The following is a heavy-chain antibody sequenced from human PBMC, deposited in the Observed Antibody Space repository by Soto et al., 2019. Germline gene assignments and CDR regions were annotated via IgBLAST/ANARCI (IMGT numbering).Heavy chain of an antibody. CDR3: ARVRYSGYVVY. CDR1: GGSISSGDYY. J-gene: IGHJ4*02. Sequence: QVQLQESGPGLVKPSQTLSLTCTVSGGSISSGDYYWSWIRQPPGKGLEWIGYIYYSGSTYYNPSLKSXXTXSXXTSKNQSSLKLSSVTAADTAVYYCARVRYSGYVVYWGQGTLVTVSS. CDR2: IYYSGST. D-gene: IGHD5-12*01. V-gene: IGHV4-30-4*01.